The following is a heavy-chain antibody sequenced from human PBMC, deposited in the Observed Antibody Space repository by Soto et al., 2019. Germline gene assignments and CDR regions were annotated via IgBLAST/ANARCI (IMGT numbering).Heavy chain of an antibody. Sequence: PGGSLRLSCAASGFTFSNHWMHWVRQVPGKGLVWVSRINSDGSSTSYADSVKGRFTISRDNAKNTLYLEMNNLRVEDTAVFYCARDFWRNGVCLDVWGQGTKGTSP. V-gene: IGHV3-74*01. CDR3: ARDFWRNGVCLDV. J-gene: IGHJ6*02. CDR1: GFTFSNHW. D-gene: IGHD2-8*01. CDR2: INSDGSST.